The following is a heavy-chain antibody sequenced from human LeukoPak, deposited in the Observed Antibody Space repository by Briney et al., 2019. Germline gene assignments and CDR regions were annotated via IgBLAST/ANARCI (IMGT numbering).Heavy chain of an antibody. D-gene: IGHD1-26*01. J-gene: IGHJ4*02. V-gene: IGHV3-30*18. CDR1: GFTFSSYG. CDR3: AKEKVGLDY. Sequence: HSGGSLRLSCAASGFTFSSYGMHWVRQAPGKGLEWVAVISYDGSNKYYADSVKGRFTISRDNSKNTLYLQMNSLRAEDTAVYYCAKEKVGLDYWGQGTLVTVSS. CDR2: ISYDGSNK.